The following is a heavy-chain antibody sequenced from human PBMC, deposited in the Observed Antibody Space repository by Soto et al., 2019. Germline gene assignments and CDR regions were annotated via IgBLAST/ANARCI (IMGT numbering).Heavy chain of an antibody. D-gene: IGHD3-3*01. CDR3: ARTHYDFWSGYYNWFDP. J-gene: IGHJ5*02. CDR2: IIPIFGTA. CDR1: GGTFSSYA. Sequence: QVQLVQSGAEVKKPGSSVKVSCKASGGTFSSYAISWVRQAPGQGLEWMGGIIPIFGTANYAQKFQGRVTITEDESTSTAYMELSSLRSEDTAVYYCARTHYDFWSGYYNWFDPWGQGTLVTVSS. V-gene: IGHV1-69*01.